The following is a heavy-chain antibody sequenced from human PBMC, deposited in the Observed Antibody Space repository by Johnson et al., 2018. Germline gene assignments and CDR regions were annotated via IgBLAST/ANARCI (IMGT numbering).Heavy chain of an antibody. J-gene: IGHJ3*01. Sequence: QVQLQESGPGLVKXSQTXSLXCSVSGDSMETSTYYWSWLRQPAGKRLEWIGRIDASGSTIYNPSLKSRVIISLDMPKTRFSLKLTSVTAADTALYYCAKEDIWFHHSFDVWGPGTMVTVS. CDR2: IDASGST. CDR1: GDSMETSTYY. D-gene: IGHD3-10*01. V-gene: IGHV4-61*02. CDR3: AKEDIWFHHSFDV.